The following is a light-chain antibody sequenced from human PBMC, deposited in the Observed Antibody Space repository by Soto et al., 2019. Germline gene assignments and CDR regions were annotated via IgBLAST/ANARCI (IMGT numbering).Light chain of an antibody. CDR2: DET. Sequence: SYELTQPPSVSVAPGHTARITCGGNNIGRKSVHWYQQRPGQAPVLVIFDETDRPSGIPERFAGSNFGNTATLTISRVEAGDEADYYCQVWDTSGDHPTWVFGGGTKVTVL. V-gene: IGLV3-21*02. CDR3: QVWDTSGDHPTWV. J-gene: IGLJ3*02. CDR1: NIGRKS.